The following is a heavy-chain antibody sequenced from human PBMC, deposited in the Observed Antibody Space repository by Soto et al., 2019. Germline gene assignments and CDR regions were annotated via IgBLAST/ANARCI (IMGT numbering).Heavy chain of an antibody. D-gene: IGHD3-9*01. J-gene: IGHJ4*02. V-gene: IGHV3-23*01. CDR2: ISGSGGST. Sequence: LRLSCAASGFTFSSYAMSWVRQAPGKGLEWVSAISGSGGSTYYADSVKGRFTISRDNSKNTLYLQMNSLRAEDTAVYYCAKDTNYDLLTGYFVYWGQGTLVTVSS. CDR1: GFTFSSYA. CDR3: AKDTNYDLLTGYFVY.